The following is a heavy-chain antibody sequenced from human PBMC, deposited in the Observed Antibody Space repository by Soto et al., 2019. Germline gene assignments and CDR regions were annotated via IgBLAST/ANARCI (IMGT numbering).Heavy chain of an antibody. D-gene: IGHD2-2*01. V-gene: IGHV5-51*01. Sequence: GESVKISCKGSGYSFTSYWISWVRQMPGKGLEWMGIIYPSDSDTRYSPSFQGQVTISGDKSIITAYLQWSSLKASDTAMYYCARQLHLRAAGLLQPPHYFYCYGLDVGGHGTAGT. CDR2: IYPSDSDT. J-gene: IGHJ6*02. CDR1: GYSFTSYW. CDR3: ARQLHLRAAGLLQPPHYFYCYGLDV.